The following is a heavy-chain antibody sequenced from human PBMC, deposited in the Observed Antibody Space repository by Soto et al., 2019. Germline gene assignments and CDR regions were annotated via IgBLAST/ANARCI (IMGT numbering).Heavy chain of an antibody. J-gene: IGHJ1*01. CDR1: GFSLSTSGVG. CDR3: AHSQPGYCTNGVCYIFGGKNYFQH. D-gene: IGHD2-8*01. CDR2: IYWDDDK. V-gene: IGHV2-5*02. Sequence: QITLKESGPTLVKPTQTLTLTCTFSGFSLSTSGVGVGWIRQPPGKALEWLALIYWDDDKRYSPSLKSRLTITKDTSKNQVVLTMTNMDPVDTATYYCAHSQPGYCTNGVCYIFGGKNYFQHWGQGTLVTVSS.